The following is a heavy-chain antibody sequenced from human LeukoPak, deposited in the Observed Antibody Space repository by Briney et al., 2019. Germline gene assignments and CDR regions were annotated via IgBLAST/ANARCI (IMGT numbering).Heavy chain of an antibody. J-gene: IGHJ4*02. CDR2: INPNSGGT. CDR1: GYTFTGYY. V-gene: IGHV1-2*02. Sequence: GASVKVSCKASGYTFTGYYMHWVRQAPGQGLEWMGWINPNSGGTNYVQKFQGRVTMTRDTSISTAYMELSRLGSDDTAVYYCARETAAAHFDYWGQGTLVTVSS. CDR3: ARETAAAHFDY. D-gene: IGHD2-2*01.